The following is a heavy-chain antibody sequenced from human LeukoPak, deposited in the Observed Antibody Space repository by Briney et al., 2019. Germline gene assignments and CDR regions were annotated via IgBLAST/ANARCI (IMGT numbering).Heavy chain of an antibody. V-gene: IGHV3-30*02. D-gene: IGHD1-1*01. CDR1: GFSFSSSG. CDR3: AKSSAGITWFDP. CDR2: TRFDDSYK. J-gene: IGHJ5*02. Sequence: GGSLSLSWAASGFSFSSSGMHWVRQAPGKGPGWVAFTRFDDSYKAYGDSVKVRFTISRDNSKNTLYLQMDSLRSDDTAVYYCAKSSAGITWFDPWGQGTLVTVSS.